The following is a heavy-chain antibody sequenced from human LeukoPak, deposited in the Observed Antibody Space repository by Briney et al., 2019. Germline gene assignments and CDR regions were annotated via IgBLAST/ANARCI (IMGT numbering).Heavy chain of an antibody. V-gene: IGHV1-69*05. CDR2: IIPIFGTA. Sequence: GAAVKVSCKACGSTFSGYVISWVRQAPGQGLEWMGGIIPIFGTANYAQKFQGRVTITTDESTSTAYMELSSLRSEDTAVYYCARLGDFWSGKGGYWGQGTLVTVSS. D-gene: IGHD3-3*01. CDR1: GSTFSGYV. J-gene: IGHJ4*02. CDR3: ARLGDFWSGKGGY.